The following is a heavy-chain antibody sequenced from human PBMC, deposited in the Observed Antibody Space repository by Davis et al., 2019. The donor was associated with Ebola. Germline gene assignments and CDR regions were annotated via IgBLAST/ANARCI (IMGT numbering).Heavy chain of an antibody. Sequence: ASVKVSCKASGYTFTSYAMHWVRQAPGQRLEWMGWINAGNGNTKYSQKFQGRVTITRDTSASTAYMELSSLRSEDTAVYYCAREELVVVAATHHATDYYYYGMDVWGQGTTVTVSS. V-gene: IGHV1-3*01. CDR1: GYTFTSYA. J-gene: IGHJ6*02. D-gene: IGHD2-15*01. CDR3: AREELVVVAATHHATDYYYYGMDV. CDR2: INAGNGNT.